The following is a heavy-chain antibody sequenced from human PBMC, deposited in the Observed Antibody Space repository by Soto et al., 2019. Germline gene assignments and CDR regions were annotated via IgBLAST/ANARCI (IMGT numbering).Heavy chain of an antibody. CDR3: AKDLEELWLLGEDY. D-gene: IGHD5-18*01. Sequence: EVQLLESGGGLVQSGGSLRLSCAASGFTFSSYAMSWVRQAPGKGLEWVSAISGSGGSTYYADSVKGRFTISRDNSKNTLYLQMNSLRAEDTAVYYCAKDLEELWLLGEDYWGQGTLVTVSS. J-gene: IGHJ4*02. CDR1: GFTFSSYA. CDR2: ISGSGGST. V-gene: IGHV3-23*01.